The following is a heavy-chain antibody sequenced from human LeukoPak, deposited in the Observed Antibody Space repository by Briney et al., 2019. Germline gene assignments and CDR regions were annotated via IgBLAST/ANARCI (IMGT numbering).Heavy chain of an antibody. CDR1: GGSNSSGGYY. J-gene: IGHJ4*02. CDR2: IYYSGTT. D-gene: IGHD5-12*01. V-gene: IGHV4-31*03. Sequence: PSQTLSLTCTVSGGSNSSGGYYWSWIRQHPGKGLEWIGYIYYSGTTYYNPSLKSRLTISVDTSKNQFSLKLSSVTAADTAVYYCARATGYSGYSTYIYYFDYWGQGTLVTVSS. CDR3: ARATGYSGYSTYIYYFDY.